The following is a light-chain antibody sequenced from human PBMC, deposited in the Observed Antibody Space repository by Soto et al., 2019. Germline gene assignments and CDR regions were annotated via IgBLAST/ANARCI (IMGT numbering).Light chain of an antibody. CDR1: RSFSSN. Sequence: EVVLTQSPGTLSLSPGERATLSCRASRSFSSNLAWYQQKPGQAPRLLIYGASTRATGIPARFSGSGSGTEFTLTISSLQSEDFAVYYCQQYNNRAWTFGQGTKV. V-gene: IGKV3-15*01. J-gene: IGKJ1*01. CDR3: QQYNNRAWT. CDR2: GAS.